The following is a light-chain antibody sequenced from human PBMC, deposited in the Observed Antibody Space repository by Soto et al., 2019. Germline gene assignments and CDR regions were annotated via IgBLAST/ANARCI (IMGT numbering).Light chain of an antibody. J-gene: IGLJ1*01. CDR2: DVS. CDR1: SSDVGGYNY. V-gene: IGLV2-14*01. CDR3: SSYTSSSTNV. Sequence: QSALTQPASVSGSPGQSITISCTGTSSDVGGYNYVSWYQQHPGKAPKLMIYDVSNRPSGVSNRFSGSKSGNTASLTISGLQAEDEADYYCSSYTSSSTNVLGTGNKVTVL.